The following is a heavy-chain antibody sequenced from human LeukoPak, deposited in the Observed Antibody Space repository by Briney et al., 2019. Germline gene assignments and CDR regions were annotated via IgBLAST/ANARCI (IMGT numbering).Heavy chain of an antibody. D-gene: IGHD2-15*01. Sequence: SETLSLTCAVYGGSFSGYYWSWIRQPPGKGLEWIGEINHSGSTNYNPSLKSRVTISVDTSKNQFSLKLSSVTAADTAVYYCARMVVVVAATGWFDPWGQGTLVTVSS. CDR2: INHSGST. CDR1: GGSFSGYY. V-gene: IGHV4-34*01. J-gene: IGHJ5*02. CDR3: ARMVVVVAATGWFDP.